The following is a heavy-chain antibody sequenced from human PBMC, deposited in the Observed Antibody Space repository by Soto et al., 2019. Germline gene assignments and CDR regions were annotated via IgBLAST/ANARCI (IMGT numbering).Heavy chain of an antibody. Sequence: EVQLVESGGGPVRPGGSLKLSCAASGFNFITYSLSWVRQAPGKGLEWVASISNSAVYIDYADSVKGRFTISRDNANNSLYLQMNSLRAEDTATYHCVRDGLDYYDTERLYFDNWGQGTLVTVSS. CDR2: ISNSAVYI. J-gene: IGHJ4*02. CDR1: GFNFITYS. CDR3: VRDGLDYYDTERLYFDN. V-gene: IGHV3-21*01. D-gene: IGHD3-22*01.